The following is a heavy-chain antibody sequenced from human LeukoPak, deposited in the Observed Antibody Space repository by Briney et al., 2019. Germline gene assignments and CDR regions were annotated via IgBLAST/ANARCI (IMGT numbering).Heavy chain of an antibody. D-gene: IGHD2-15*01. CDR2: IKQDGSEK. V-gene: IGHV3-7*01. J-gene: IGHJ4*02. CDR1: GFTFSSYW. Sequence: PGGSLRLSCAASGFTFSSYWMSWVRQAPGKGLEWVANIKQDGSEKYYVDSVKGRFTISRDNAKNSLYLQMNSLRAEDTAVYYCARDSNLRSGGGCYGSWGQGTLVTVSS. CDR3: ARDSNLRSGGGCYGS.